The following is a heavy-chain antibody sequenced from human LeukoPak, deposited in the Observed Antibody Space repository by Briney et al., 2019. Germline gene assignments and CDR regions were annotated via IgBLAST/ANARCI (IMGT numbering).Heavy chain of an antibody. CDR2: ISRSGDI. CDR3: ARSRDYYDSSGYYSTSAYNWFDP. D-gene: IGHD3-22*01. Sequence: PGGSLRLSCAASGFTFSSYAMSWVRQAPGKGLEWVSVISRSGDIYYADSVKGRFTISRDNSKNTLYLQMNSLRAEDTAVYYCARSRDYYDSSGYYSTSAYNWFDPWGQGTLVTVSS. V-gene: IGHV3-23*01. J-gene: IGHJ5*02. CDR1: GFTFSSYA.